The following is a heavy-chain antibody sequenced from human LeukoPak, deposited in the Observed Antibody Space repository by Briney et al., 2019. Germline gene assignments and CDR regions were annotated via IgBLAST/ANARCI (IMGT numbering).Heavy chain of an antibody. Sequence: QPGRSLRLSCAASGFTFSSYAMHWVRQAPGKGLEWVAVISYDGSNKYYADSVKGRFTISRDNSKNTLYLQMNSLRAEDTAVYYCARDFGSYQPNYFDYWGQGTLVTVSS. CDR3: ARDFGSYQPNYFDY. V-gene: IGHV3-30*04. J-gene: IGHJ4*02. CDR2: ISYDGSNK. D-gene: IGHD3-16*02. CDR1: GFTFSSYA.